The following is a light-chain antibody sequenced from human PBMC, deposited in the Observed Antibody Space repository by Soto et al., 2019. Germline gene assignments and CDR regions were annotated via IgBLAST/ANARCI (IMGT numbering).Light chain of an antibody. Sequence: QSVLTQSPSASASLGASVKLTCSLSSEHSNYAIAWHQQQPKKGPRFLMKVNNDGTFHKGDGIPDRFSGSTSGADRYLTISSLRSEDEADYYCQTWGPGIRVFGGGTKLTVL. V-gene: IGLV4-69*01. CDR1: SEHSNYA. CDR2: VNNDGTF. CDR3: QTWGPGIRV. J-gene: IGLJ3*02.